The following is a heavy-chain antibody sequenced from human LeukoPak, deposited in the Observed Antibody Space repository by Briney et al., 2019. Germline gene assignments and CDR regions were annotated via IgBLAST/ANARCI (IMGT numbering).Heavy chain of an antibody. V-gene: IGHV1-18*01. CDR2: ISAYNGNT. CDR3: ARDRPGGEPTIYYYDSSGNFDY. Sequence: GASVKVSCKASGYTFTSYGISWVRQAPGQGLEWMGWISAYNGNTNYAQKLQGRVTMTTDTSTSTAYMELRSLRSDDTDVYYCARDRPGGEPTIYYYDSSGNFDYWGQGTLVTVSS. D-gene: IGHD3-22*01. J-gene: IGHJ4*02. CDR1: GYTFTSYG.